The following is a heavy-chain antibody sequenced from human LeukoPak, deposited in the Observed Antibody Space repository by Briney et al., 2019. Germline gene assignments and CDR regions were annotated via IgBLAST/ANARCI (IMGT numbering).Heavy chain of an antibody. Sequence: GGSLRLSCAASGFTFSTYWMSWVRQAPGKGLEWVANINQHGSEEYYMDSVKGRFTISRDNAEKSLYLQMNSLRAEDTALYYCARDLRFYGGDHNWFDPWGQGTLVTVSS. CDR3: ARDLRFYGGDHNWFDP. J-gene: IGHJ5*02. V-gene: IGHV3-7*01. CDR2: INQHGSEE. D-gene: IGHD2-21*02. CDR1: GFTFSTYW.